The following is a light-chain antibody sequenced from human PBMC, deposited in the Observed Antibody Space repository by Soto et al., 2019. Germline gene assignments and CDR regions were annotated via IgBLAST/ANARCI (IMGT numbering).Light chain of an antibody. CDR2: DAS. Sequence: EIVSAQSPATLSCAPGERATLSCRASQSVSSNLAWYQQKPGQAPRLLIYDASSRATGVPDRFSGSGSGTDFTLNISSLQPDDFATYYCQQYNSYWTFGQGTKVDIK. V-gene: IGKV3D-15*01. J-gene: IGKJ1*01. CDR1: QSVSSN. CDR3: QQYNSYWT.